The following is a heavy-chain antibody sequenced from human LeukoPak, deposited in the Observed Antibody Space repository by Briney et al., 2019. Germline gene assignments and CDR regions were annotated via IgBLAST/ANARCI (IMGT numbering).Heavy chain of an antibody. Sequence: GGSLRLSCAASGFTVSSNYMSWVRQAPGKGLEWVSVIYSGGSTYYADSVKGRFTISRDNSKNTLYLQMNSLRAEDTAVYYCARDSNWSGYWDEYAFDIWGQGTMVTVSS. V-gene: IGHV3-66*01. CDR2: IYSGGST. CDR1: GFTVSSNY. J-gene: IGHJ3*02. CDR3: ARDSNWSGYWDEYAFDI. D-gene: IGHD3-3*01.